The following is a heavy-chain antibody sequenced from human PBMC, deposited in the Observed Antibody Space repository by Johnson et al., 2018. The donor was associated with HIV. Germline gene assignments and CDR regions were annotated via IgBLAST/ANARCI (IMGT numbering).Heavy chain of an antibody. D-gene: IGHD3-3*01. J-gene: IGHJ3*02. V-gene: IGHV3-30*02. CDR3: AKDRSLEWLYDAFDI. CDR2: IRYDGSNK. Sequence: QVQLVESGGDVVQPGRSLRLSCAASAFTFSSYGIHWVRQAPGKGLEWVAFIRYDGSNKYYADSVKGRFTISRDNSKNTLYLQMNSLRAEDTAVYYCAKDRSLEWLYDAFDIWGQGTMVTVSS. CDR1: AFTFSSYG.